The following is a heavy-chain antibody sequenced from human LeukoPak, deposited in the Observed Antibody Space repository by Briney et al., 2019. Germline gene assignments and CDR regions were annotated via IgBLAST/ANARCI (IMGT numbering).Heavy chain of an antibody. CDR1: GFTFSSYA. V-gene: IGHV3-23*01. D-gene: IGHD6-6*01. CDR2: TSGSGGST. Sequence: PGGSLRLSCAASGFTFSSYAMSWVRQAPGKGLELVSATSGSGGSTYYADSVKGRFTISRDNSKNTLYLQMNSLRAEDTAVYYCAKAFSYSSSSNFDYWGQGTLVTVSS. J-gene: IGHJ4*02. CDR3: AKAFSYSSSSNFDY.